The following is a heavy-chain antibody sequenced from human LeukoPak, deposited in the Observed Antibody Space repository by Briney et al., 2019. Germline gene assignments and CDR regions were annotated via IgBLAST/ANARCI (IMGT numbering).Heavy chain of an antibody. CDR1: GYTFTGYY. Sequence: ASVKLSCNASGYTFTGYYMHWFRQAPGQGLEWMGWINPNSGGTNYAQKFQGRVTMTRDTSISTDYMELRRLRSDDTAVYYCARGRNIAVAGTRCFDPWGQGTLVTVSS. CDR2: INPNSGGT. J-gene: IGHJ5*02. CDR3: ARGRNIAVAGTRCFDP. V-gene: IGHV1-2*02. D-gene: IGHD6-19*01.